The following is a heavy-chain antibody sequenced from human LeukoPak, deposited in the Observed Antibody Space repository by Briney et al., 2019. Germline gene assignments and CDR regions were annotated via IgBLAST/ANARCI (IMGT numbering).Heavy chain of an antibody. Sequence: GGSLRLSCAASGFTFSSYSMNWVRQAPGKGLEWVSYISSSSSTIYYADSVKGRFTISRDNAKNSLYLQMNSLRDEDTAVYYCTSWGDTTAEYFQRWGQGTLVTVSS. CDR2: ISSSSSTI. CDR1: GFTFSSYS. J-gene: IGHJ1*01. CDR3: TSWGDTTAEYFQR. D-gene: IGHD2-21*02. V-gene: IGHV3-48*02.